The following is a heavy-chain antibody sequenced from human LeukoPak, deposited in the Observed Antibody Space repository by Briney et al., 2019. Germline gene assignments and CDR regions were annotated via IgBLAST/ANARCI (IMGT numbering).Heavy chain of an antibody. V-gene: IGHV3-74*01. D-gene: IGHD3-10*01. J-gene: IGHJ4*02. CDR2: INSDGSST. CDR3: ARVIPGSYYQGAY. CDR1: GFTFSSYW. Sequence: GGSLRLSCAASGFTFSSYWMSWVRQGPGKGLVWVSHINSDGSSTSYADSVKGRFTISRDNAKNTLYLQMNSLRAEDTAVYYCARVIPGSYYQGAYWGQGTLVTVSS.